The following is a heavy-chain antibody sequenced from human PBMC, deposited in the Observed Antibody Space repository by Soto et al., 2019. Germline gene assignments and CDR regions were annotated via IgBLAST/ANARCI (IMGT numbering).Heavy chain of an antibody. D-gene: IGHD2-21*01. J-gene: IGHJ4*02. CDR2: ISPYNANT. V-gene: IGHV1-18*01. Sequence: GASVKVSCKASGFTFTSYGINWMRQAPGQGIEWMGLISPYNANTHYAQKLQGRVSMTTDTSTSTAYMELRSLRSDDTAVYYCARSHSYCGADCFDYWGQGTLVTVSS. CDR3: ARSHSYCGADCFDY. CDR1: GFTFTSYG.